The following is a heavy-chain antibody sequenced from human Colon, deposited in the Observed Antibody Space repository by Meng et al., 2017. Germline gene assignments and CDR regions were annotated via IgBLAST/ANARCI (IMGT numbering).Heavy chain of an antibody. Sequence: EVQLEEYGETLVQPGGSLRLSCAASGFSFSPYWMIWVRQAPGQGLVWVSRISSDGSTTHYADSVKGRFTISRDNAKNTLYLQMNSLRAEDTAVYYCGRDYYGIPDYWGQGTLVTVSS. CDR2: ISSDGSTT. CDR1: GFSFSPYW. CDR3: GRDYYGIPDY. V-gene: IGHV3-74*01. J-gene: IGHJ4*02. D-gene: IGHD3-10*01.